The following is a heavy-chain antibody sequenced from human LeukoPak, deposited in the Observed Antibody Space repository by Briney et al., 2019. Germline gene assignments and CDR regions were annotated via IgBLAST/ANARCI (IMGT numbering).Heavy chain of an antibody. Sequence: ASVKLTCKASGYTFTFNFMHMIRQAPGQGLEWMGWINPNSGGTNYAQKFQGRVTMTRDTSISTAYMELSRLRSDDTAVYYCARELNYDSSGYYFDYWGQGTLVTVSS. D-gene: IGHD3-22*01. V-gene: IGHV1-2*02. CDR2: INPNSGGT. CDR1: GYTFTFNF. J-gene: IGHJ4*02. CDR3: ARELNYDSSGYYFDY.